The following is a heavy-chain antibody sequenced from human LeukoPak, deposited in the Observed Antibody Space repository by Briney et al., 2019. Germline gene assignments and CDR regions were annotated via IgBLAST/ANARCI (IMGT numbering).Heavy chain of an antibody. D-gene: IGHD3-3*01. V-gene: IGHV3-21*01. CDR3: ARDRVGAAHNWFDP. CDR1: GFTFTSYA. J-gene: IGHJ5*02. Sequence: PGGSLRLSCAASGFTFTSYAMNWLRQAPGKGPEWISSISDDGRYIYYADSVKGRFIISRDYANNSVSLRMNSLRAEDTALYLCARDRVGAAHNWFDPWGQGTLVIVSS. CDR2: ISDDGRYI.